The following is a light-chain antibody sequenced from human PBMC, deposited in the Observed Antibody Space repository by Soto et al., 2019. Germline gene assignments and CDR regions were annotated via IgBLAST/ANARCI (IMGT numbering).Light chain of an antibody. Sequence: SYELTQPPSVSVAPGQTARITCGGNDIAAKTVHWYQQRPGQAPVLVVYDDGARPSGIPERFSGSNSASTATLTISRVDAGDEADYYCQSYDSSLSGWVFGGGTKVTVL. CDR2: DDG. CDR1: DIAAKT. V-gene: IGLV3-21*02. CDR3: QSYDSSLSGWV. J-gene: IGLJ3*02.